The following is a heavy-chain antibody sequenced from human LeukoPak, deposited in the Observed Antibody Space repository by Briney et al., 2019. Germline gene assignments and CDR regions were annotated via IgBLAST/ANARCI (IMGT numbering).Heavy chain of an antibody. V-gene: IGHV4-59*08. CDR2: IYYSGST. CDR3: ARQSIAARTYYYYYGMDV. J-gene: IGHJ6*02. Sequence: SETLSLTCTVSGGSISSYYWSWIRQPPGKGLEWIGYIYYSGSTNYNPSLKSRVTISVDASKNQFSLKLSSVTAADTAVYYCARQSIAARTYYYYYGMDVWGQGTTVTVSS. CDR1: GGSISSYY. D-gene: IGHD6-6*01.